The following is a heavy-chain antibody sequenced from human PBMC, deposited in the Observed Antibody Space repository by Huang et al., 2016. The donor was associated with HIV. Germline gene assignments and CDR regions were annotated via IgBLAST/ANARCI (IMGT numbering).Heavy chain of an antibody. Sequence: QVRLQESGPGLVKPSETLSLSCTVSGDSASSHYWGWIRHPPGKGLEWIGTVYDRGTTKYNPRLKSRITISVDTSKNGFSLNITSVSAADTAMYFCVRDQGRLAVGGIDNWFDPWGQGALVTVSS. D-gene: IGHD6-19*01. CDR3: VRDQGRLAVGGIDNWFDP. CDR2: VYDRGTT. CDR1: GDSASSHY. V-gene: IGHV4-59*02. J-gene: IGHJ5*02.